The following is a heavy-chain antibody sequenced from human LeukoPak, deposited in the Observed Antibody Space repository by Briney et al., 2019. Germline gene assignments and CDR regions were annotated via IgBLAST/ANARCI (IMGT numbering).Heavy chain of an antibody. D-gene: IGHD6-6*01. CDR3: AKMAIAARSYSDY. CDR1: GFTFSSYW. J-gene: IGHJ4*02. Sequence: GGSLRLSCAASGFTFSSYWMYWVRQAPGKGLVWVSRINTDGSSTSYADSVKGRFTISRDNAKNSLYLQMNSLRVEDTAVYYCAKMAIAARSYSDYWGQGTLVTVSS. CDR2: INTDGSST. V-gene: IGHV3-74*01.